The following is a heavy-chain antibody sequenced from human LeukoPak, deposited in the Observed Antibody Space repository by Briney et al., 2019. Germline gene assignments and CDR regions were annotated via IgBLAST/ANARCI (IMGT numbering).Heavy chain of an antibody. D-gene: IGHD3-10*01. V-gene: IGHV3-74*01. CDR3: ARGLFGIYPGMDV. CDR1: GFTFSSYW. J-gene: IGHJ6*02. Sequence: WGSLRLSCAASGFTFSSYWMYWVRQAPGKGLVWVSRIKTDGSSTWYADSVKGRFTISRDNAKNALYLQMNSLGVDDTAVYYCARGLFGIYPGMDVWGQGTTVTVSS. CDR2: IKTDGSST.